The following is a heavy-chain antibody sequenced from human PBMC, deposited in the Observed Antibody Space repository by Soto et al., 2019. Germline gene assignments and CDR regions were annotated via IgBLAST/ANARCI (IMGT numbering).Heavy chain of an antibody. CDR3: ASNSITMVRGPTGFADV. Sequence: PGGSLRLSCAASGFTFSSYSMNWVRQAPGKGLEWVSSISSSSSYIYYADSVKGRFTISRDNAKNSLYLQMNSLRAEDTAVYYCASNSITMVRGPTGFADVWGQGTTVTVSS. V-gene: IGHV3-21*01. J-gene: IGHJ6*02. CDR1: GFTFSSYS. CDR2: ISSSSSYI. D-gene: IGHD3-10*01.